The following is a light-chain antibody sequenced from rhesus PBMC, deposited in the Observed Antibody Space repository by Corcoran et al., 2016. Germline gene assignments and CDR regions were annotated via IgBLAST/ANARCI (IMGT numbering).Light chain of an antibody. CDR1: ENVKNY. V-gene: IGKV1-74*01. J-gene: IGKJ2*01. Sequence: DIQMTQSPSSLSASVGDRVTITCRASENVKNYLNWYQQKPGKAPKLLIYKASTLQSGVPSRFSGSGSGTDYTFTISSLQPEDVATYYCQHGYGTPCSFGQGTKVEIK. CDR2: KAS. CDR3: QHGYGTPCS.